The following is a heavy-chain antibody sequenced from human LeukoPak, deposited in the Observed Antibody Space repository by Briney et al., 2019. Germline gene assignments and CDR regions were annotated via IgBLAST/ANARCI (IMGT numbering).Heavy chain of an antibody. CDR3: AKVISTWELLPSDY. J-gene: IGHJ4*02. V-gene: IGHV3-48*03. CDR2: ISSSGSTI. D-gene: IGHD1-26*01. CDR1: GFTFSSYE. Sequence: PGGSLRLSCAASGFTFSSYEMNWVRQAPGKGLEWVSYISSSGSTIYYADSVEGRFTISRDNSKNTLYLQMNSLRAEDTAVYYCAKVISTWELLPSDYWGQATLVTVSS.